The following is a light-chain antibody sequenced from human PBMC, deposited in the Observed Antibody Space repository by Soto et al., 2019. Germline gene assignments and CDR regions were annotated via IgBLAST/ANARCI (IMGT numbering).Light chain of an antibody. CDR3: QQYGSSPT. J-gene: IGKJ5*01. CDR2: GAS. V-gene: IGKV3-20*01. CDR1: QIVTSNY. Sequence: EIVMTQSPATLSVSAGERATLSFLASQIVTSNYLAWYRQKPGQAPRLLIYGASSRATGIPDRFSGSGSGTDFTLTISRLEPEDFAVYYCQQYGSSPTFGQGTRLEIK.